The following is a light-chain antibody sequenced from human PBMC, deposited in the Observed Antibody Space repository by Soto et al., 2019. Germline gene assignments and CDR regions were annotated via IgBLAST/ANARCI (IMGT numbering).Light chain of an antibody. CDR1: QGVRSA. J-gene: IGKJ4*01. V-gene: IGKV1-13*02. CDR2: DAS. Sequence: AIQLTQSPSSLSASVGDRVTITCRASQGVRSALAWYQHKPGRGPRLLIYDASTLQSGVPSRFSGSGYGTDFTLTISSLQPEDFSTYYCQQFHSPALTFGGRTKLE. CDR3: QQFHSPALT.